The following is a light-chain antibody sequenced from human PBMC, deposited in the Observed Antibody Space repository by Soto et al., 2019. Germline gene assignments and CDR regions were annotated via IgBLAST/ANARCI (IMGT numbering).Light chain of an antibody. V-gene: IGKV1-17*01. J-gene: IGKJ1*01. CDR3: LQYNDYPRT. CDR2: GAS. CDR1: QGIRND. Sequence: TQSPGTLSLSPGERATLSCMASQGIRNDLAWFQQKAGKAPRRLIYGASSLQSGVPNRFSGSGSGTEFTLTIDSLQPEDFAVYYCLQYNDYPRTFGQGTKVDIK.